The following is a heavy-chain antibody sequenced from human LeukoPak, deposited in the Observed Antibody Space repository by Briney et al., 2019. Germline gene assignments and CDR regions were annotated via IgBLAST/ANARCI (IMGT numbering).Heavy chain of an antibody. J-gene: IGHJ4*02. D-gene: IGHD6-19*01. CDR3: SLLAVASPQDY. CDR1: GFSFSAYE. CDR2: ISSSGSTV. Sequence: SGGSLRLSCAASGFSFSAYEMHWVRQAPGKGLEWVSDISSSGSTVYYADSVKGRFTTSRDNANNYLYMQMHSLRAEDTAVYYCSLLAVASPQDYWGQGTLITVS. V-gene: IGHV3-48*03.